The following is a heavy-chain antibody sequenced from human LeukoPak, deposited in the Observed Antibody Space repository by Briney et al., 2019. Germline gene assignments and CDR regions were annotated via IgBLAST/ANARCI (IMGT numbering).Heavy chain of an antibody. V-gene: IGHV3-7*01. CDR1: GFTFSTYW. D-gene: IGHD3-16*01. CDR2: INQDGRKK. J-gene: IGHJ4*02. Sequence: GGSLRLSCAASGFTFSTYWMSWVRQAPGKGLEWVANINQDGRKKYYADSVKGRLTISRDNGKNSLYLQMNSLGAEDTAVYYCARGGKLHPQSPYWGQGTLVTVSS. CDR3: ARGGKLHPQSPY.